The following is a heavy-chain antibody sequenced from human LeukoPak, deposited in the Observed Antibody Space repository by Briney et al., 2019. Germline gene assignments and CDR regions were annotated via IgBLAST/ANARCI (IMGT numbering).Heavy chain of an antibody. V-gene: IGHV3-23*01. D-gene: IGHD2-2*01. CDR3: TKVKWAVDCTSTSCPYFDY. Sequence: GGSLRLSCAASGFTFSSHGMNWVRQAPGKGLEWVSGISPSGGITYYTDSVKGRFTISRDNSKNTVSLQMNSLRAEDTAFYYCTKVKWAVDCTSTSCPYFDYWGQGTLVTVSS. CDR2: ISPSGGIT. J-gene: IGHJ4*02. CDR1: GFTFSSHG.